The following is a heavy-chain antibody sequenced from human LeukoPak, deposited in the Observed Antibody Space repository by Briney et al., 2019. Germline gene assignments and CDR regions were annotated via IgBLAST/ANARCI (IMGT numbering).Heavy chain of an antibody. Sequence: SGTLSLTCAVSGGSIRSSNWWSWVRQPPGEGLEWIGENYHSGSTNYNPSLKSRVTISVDKSKNQFSLKLSSVTAADTAVYYCARGRVRGVIITPYYYYGMDVWGKGTTVTVSS. CDR1: GGSIRSSNW. J-gene: IGHJ6*04. V-gene: IGHV4-4*02. CDR3: ARGRVRGVIITPYYYYGMDV. D-gene: IGHD3-10*01. CDR2: NYHSGST.